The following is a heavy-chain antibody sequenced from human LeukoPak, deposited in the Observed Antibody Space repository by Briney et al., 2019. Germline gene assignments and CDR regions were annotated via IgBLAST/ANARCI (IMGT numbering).Heavy chain of an antibody. Sequence: PGGSLRLSCAASGFTFSSYAMSWVRQAPGMGLEWVSGIGGSGGATYYAGSVKGRFTISRDNSKNTLYLQMNSLKAGDTAVYYCAKGRIVGALDYCGQGPLVTVSS. V-gene: IGHV3-23*01. CDR2: IGGSGGAT. CDR1: GFTFSSYA. D-gene: IGHD1-26*01. CDR3: AKGRIVGALDY. J-gene: IGHJ4*02.